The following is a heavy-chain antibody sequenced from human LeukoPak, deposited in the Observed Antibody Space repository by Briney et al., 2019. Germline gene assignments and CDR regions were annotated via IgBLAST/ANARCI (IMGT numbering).Heavy chain of an antibody. D-gene: IGHD6-25*01. CDR3: ASTDGYRRGGFDP. J-gene: IGHJ5*02. CDR1: GGSISSYY. CDR2: IYYSGST. Sequence: SETLSLTCTVSGGSISSYYWSWIRQPPGKGLEWIGYIYYSGSTNYNPSLKSRVTISVDTSKNQFFLKLSSVTAADTAVYYCASTDGYRRGGFDPWGQGTLVTVSS. V-gene: IGHV4-59*08.